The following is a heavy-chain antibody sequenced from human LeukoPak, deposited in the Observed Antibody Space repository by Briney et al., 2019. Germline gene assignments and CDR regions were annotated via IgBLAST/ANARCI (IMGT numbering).Heavy chain of an antibody. CDR2: IYPGDSDT. V-gene: IGHV5-51*01. CDR1: GFRYNNYW. Sequence: GESLKISCKGSGFRYNNYWIGWARQMPGKGLEWMGIIYPGDSDTRYSPSFQGQVTISADKSISTAYLQWSSLKASDTALYYCARHTDGGVYYYDYMDVWGTGTTVTVSS. D-gene: IGHD5-24*01. J-gene: IGHJ6*03. CDR3: ARHTDGGVYYYDYMDV.